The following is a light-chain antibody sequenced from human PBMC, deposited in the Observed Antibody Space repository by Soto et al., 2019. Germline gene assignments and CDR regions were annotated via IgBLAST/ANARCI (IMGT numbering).Light chain of an antibody. Sequence: QSVLTQPPSVSGAPGQRVTISCTGSSSNIGARYDVHWYQQFPGTAPKLLIYGNSNRPSGVPDRFSGSKSGTSASLAITGLRAEDEADYYCQSYDSSLSAYVFGTGTKVTVL. J-gene: IGLJ1*01. CDR1: SSNIGARYD. V-gene: IGLV1-40*01. CDR2: GNS. CDR3: QSYDSSLSAYV.